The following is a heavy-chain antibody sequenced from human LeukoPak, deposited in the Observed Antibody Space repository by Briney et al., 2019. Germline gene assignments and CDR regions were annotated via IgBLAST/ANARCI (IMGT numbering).Heavy chain of an antibody. CDR2: IYTSGST. CDR3: ARGYRRVVIIPALVQYYYYYYMDV. D-gene: IGHD3-3*01. CDR1: GGSISSYY. V-gene: IGHV4-4*07. Sequence: PSETLSLTCTVSGGSISSYYWSWIRQPAGKGLEWIGRIYTSGSTNYNPSLKSRVTMSVDTSKNQFSLKLSSVTAADTAVYYCARGYRRVVIIPALVQYYYYYYMDVWGKGTTVTVSS. J-gene: IGHJ6*03.